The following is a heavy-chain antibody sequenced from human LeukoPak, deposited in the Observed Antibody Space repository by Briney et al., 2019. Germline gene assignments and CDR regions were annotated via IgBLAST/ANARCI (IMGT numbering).Heavy chain of an antibody. CDR3: ARELGRVGAFDI. J-gene: IGHJ3*02. CDR1: GFTFSDYY. D-gene: IGHD1-26*01. Sequence: PGGSLRLSCAASGFTFSDYYMSWIRQAPGKELEWVAVIWYDGSNKYYADSVKGRFIISRDNSKNTLYLQMNSLRAEDTAVYYCARELGRVGAFDIWGQGTMVTVSS. CDR2: IWYDGSNK. V-gene: IGHV3-33*08.